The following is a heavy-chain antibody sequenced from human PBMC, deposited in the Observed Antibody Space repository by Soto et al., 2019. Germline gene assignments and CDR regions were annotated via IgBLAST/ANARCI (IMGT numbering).Heavy chain of an antibody. J-gene: IGHJ6*01. CDR2: IVVGSGNT. CDR1: GFTFTSSA. V-gene: IGHV1-58*01. CDR3: AASEDIVVVPAAKYYYYYGMDV. Sequence: QMQLVQSGPEVKKPGTSVKVSCKASGFTFTSSAVQWVRQARGQRLEWIGWIVVGSGNTNYAQKFQERVTITRDMSTSTAYMELSSLRSEDTAVYYCAASEDIVVVPAAKYYYYYGMDVW. D-gene: IGHD2-2*01.